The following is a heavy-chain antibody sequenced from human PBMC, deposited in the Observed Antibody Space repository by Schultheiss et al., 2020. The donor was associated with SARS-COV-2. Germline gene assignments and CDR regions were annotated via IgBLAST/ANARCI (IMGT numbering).Heavy chain of an antibody. CDR3: ARFGPFDY. CDR2: IYYSGST. J-gene: IGHJ4*02. D-gene: IGHD3-10*01. CDR1: GGSISSSNW. V-gene: IGHV4-4*02. Sequence: SETLSLTCAVSGGSISSSNWWSWVRQPPGKGLEWIGSIYYSGSTYYNPSLKSRVTISVDTSKNQFSLKLSSVTAADTAVYYCARFGPFDYWGQGTLVTVSS.